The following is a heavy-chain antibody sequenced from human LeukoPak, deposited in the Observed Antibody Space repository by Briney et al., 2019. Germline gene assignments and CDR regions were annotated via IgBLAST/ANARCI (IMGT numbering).Heavy chain of an antibody. CDR2: MNPNSGNT. CDR3: ARANYGDSGWFDP. Sequence: ASVTVSCKASGYTFTSYDINWVRQATGQGLEWMGWMNPNSGNTGYAQKFQGRVTITRNTSISTAYMELSSLGSEDTVVYYCARANYGDSGWFDPWGQGTLVTVSS. V-gene: IGHV1-8*03. D-gene: IGHD4-17*01. J-gene: IGHJ5*02. CDR1: GYTFTSYD.